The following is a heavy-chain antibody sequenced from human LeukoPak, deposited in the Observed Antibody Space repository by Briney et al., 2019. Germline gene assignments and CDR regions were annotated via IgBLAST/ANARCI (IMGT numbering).Heavy chain of an antibody. J-gene: IGHJ4*02. CDR3: AKDRTRAFFGVVITYFDD. Sequence: GGSLRLSCAASGFTFSSYAMTWVRQAPGKGLEWVSSITNSAGSTFYADSVKDRFTIIRDNSKDTLYLQMDSLRPEDTAVYYCAKDRTRAFFGVVITYFDDWGQGTLVTVSS. V-gene: IGHV3-23*01. CDR1: GFTFSSYA. D-gene: IGHD3-3*01. CDR2: ITNSAGST.